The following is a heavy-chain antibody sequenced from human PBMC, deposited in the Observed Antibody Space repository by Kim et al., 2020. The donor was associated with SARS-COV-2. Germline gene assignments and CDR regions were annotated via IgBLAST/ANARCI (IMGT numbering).Heavy chain of an antibody. J-gene: IGHJ5*02. V-gene: IGHV3-7*01. CDR3: SSRPA. CDR2: IKQGGSVE. Sequence: IKQGGSVEHYVDSVKGRFTISRDNDKNSLYLQMNSLRTEDTAVYYCSSRPAWGQGTLVTVSS.